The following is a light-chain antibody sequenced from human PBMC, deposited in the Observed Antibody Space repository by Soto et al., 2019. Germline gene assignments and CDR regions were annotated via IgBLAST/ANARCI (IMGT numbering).Light chain of an antibody. CDR2: GNS. CDR1: SSNIGAGYD. Sequence: QSVLTQPPSVSGAPGQRVTISCTGSSSNIGAGYDVHWYQQLPGTAPKLLIYGNSNRPSGVPDRFSGSKSGTSASLAITGLQAEDEAVYYCQSYDSSLNGEVFGGGTKLTVL. J-gene: IGLJ2*01. CDR3: QSYDSSLNGEV. V-gene: IGLV1-40*01.